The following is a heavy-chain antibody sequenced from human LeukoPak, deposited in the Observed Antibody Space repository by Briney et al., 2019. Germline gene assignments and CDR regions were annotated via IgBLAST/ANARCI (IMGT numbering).Heavy chain of an antibody. J-gene: IGHJ4*02. CDR2: IGPSGRT. CDR1: GDSISGYH. Sequence: SETLSLTCTVSGDSISGYHWSWIRQPPGKGLEWIGHIGPSGRTSCNPSLNSRVTISTDTSGNLFSLKLTSVTAADTAVYYCARRRGGFGEGEFPYWGQGTLVTVSA. CDR3: ARRRGGFGEGEFPY. V-gene: IGHV4-4*09. D-gene: IGHD3-10*01.